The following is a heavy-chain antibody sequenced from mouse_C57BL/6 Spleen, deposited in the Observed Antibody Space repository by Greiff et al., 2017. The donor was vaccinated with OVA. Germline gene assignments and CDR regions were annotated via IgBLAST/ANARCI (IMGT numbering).Heavy chain of an antibody. CDR3: ARRGTGTDYFDY. V-gene: IGHV1-81*01. J-gene: IGHJ2*01. CDR2: IYPRSGNT. Sequence: VHLVESGAELARPGASVKLSCKASGYTFTSYGISWVKQRTGQGLEWIGEIYPRSGNTYYNEKFKGKATLTADKSSSTAYMELRSLTSEDSAVYFCARRGTGTDYFDYWGQGTTLTVSS. D-gene: IGHD4-1*01. CDR1: GYTFTSYG.